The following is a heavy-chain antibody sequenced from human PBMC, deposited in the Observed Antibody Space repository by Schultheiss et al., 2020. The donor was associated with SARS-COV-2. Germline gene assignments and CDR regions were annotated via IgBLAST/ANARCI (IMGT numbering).Heavy chain of an antibody. CDR2: ISLSGGFI. D-gene: IGHD3-10*01. J-gene: IGHJ6*02. CDR1: GFTFSSYE. V-gene: IGHV3-48*03. Sequence: GGSLRLSCAASGFTFSSYEMNWVRQAPGKGLEWVSYISLSGGFISYADSVKGRFTISRDNAKNSLYLQMNSLRAEDTAVYYCARFGYYYGMDVWGQGTTVTVSS. CDR3: ARFGYYYGMDV.